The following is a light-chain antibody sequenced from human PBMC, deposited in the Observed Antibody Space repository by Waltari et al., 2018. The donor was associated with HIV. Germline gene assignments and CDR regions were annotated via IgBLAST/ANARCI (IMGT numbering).Light chain of an antibody. CDR3: VLYMGSGISV. Sequence: QTVVTQEPSFSVSPGGTVTLTCALSSGSVSTTSYPSWYQHTPGQAPRTLIYNTNTRSSGVPDRFSGSILGNKAALNITGAQADDECDYYCVLYMGSGISVFGGGTKLTVL. J-gene: IGLJ2*01. V-gene: IGLV8-61*01. CDR2: NTN. CDR1: SGSVSTTSY.